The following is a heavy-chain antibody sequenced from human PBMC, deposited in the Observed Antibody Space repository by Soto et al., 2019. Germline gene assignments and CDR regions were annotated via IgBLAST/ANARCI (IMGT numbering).Heavy chain of an antibody. Sequence: GGSLRLSCEASGFSFGTYAMSWVRQAPGKGLEWVSTISSSGDRTYYADSVEGRFTISRDSGKNTLYLQMNSLRDEDAAVYYRARVEPMAAGAFDFWGPGTMVTVSS. D-gene: IGHD6-25*01. J-gene: IGHJ3*01. CDR1: GFSFGTYA. CDR3: ARVEPMAAGAFDF. CDR2: ISSSGDRT. V-gene: IGHV3-23*01.